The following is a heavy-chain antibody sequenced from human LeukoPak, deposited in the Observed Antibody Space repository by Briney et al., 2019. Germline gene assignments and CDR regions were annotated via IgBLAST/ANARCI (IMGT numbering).Heavy chain of an antibody. CDR1: GGSISSGSYY. V-gene: IGHV4-61*02. CDR2: IYTSGST. D-gene: IGHD6-13*01. J-gene: IGHJ6*03. Sequence: PSETLSLTCTVSGGSISSGSYYWSCIRQPAGKGLECIGRIYTSGSTNYNPSLKSRVTMSVDTSKNQFSLKLSSVTAADTAVYYCARAPGYSSSWYYYYYMDVWGKGTTVTVSS. CDR3: ARAPGYSSSWYYYYYMDV.